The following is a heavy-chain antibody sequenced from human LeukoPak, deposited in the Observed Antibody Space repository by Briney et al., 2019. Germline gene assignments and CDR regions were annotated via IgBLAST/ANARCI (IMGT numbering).Heavy chain of an antibody. V-gene: IGHV1-24*01. CDR3: ATGRDCSGGSCYDWFDP. Sequence: ASVKVSCKVSGYTLTELSMHWVRQAPGKGLEWMGGFDPEDGETIYAQKFQGRVTMTEDTSTDTAYMELSSLRSEDTAVYYCATGRDCSGGSCYDWFDPWGQGTLVTVSS. CDR1: GYTLTELS. CDR2: FDPEDGET. J-gene: IGHJ5*02. D-gene: IGHD2-15*01.